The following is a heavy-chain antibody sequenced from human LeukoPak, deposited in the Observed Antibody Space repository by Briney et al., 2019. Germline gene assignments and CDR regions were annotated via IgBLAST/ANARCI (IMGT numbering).Heavy chain of an antibody. D-gene: IGHD3-10*01. CDR3: ARIGLGMYYGSGSYEAFDP. CDR2: IIPIFGTA. Sequence: GASVKVSCKASGYTFSTYPMNWARQAPGQGLEWMGGIIPIFGTANYAQKFQGRVTITADESTRTAYMELSSLRSEDTAVYYCARIGLGMYYGSGSYEAFDPWGQGTLVTVSS. J-gene: IGHJ5*02. CDR1: GYTFSTYP. V-gene: IGHV1-69*13.